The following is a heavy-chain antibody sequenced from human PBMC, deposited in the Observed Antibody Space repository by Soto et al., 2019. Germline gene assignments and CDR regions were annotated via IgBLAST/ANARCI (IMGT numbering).Heavy chain of an antibody. CDR1: GFTFSTYW. CDR3: ARWNRAFDY. Sequence: GGSLRLSFAASGFTFSTYWMSWVRQAPGKGLGWVANINQDGSEKYYVDSVKGRFTISRDNAKNSLYLQMNSLRDEDTAVYYCARWNRAFDYWGQGTLVTVSS. D-gene: IGHD1-1*01. CDR2: INQDGSEK. J-gene: IGHJ4*02. V-gene: IGHV3-7*01.